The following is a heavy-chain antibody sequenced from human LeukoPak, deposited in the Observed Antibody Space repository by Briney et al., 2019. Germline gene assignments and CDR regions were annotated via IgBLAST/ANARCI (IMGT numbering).Heavy chain of an antibody. Sequence: PGGSLRLSCAASGFTFSDHYIDWVRQAPGKGLEWVSRTRNKVNSYTTAYAASVTGRFTVSRDDSSNSVYLQMNSLKIEDTAVYYCARSMYGEGRRIIDFDYWGQGSLLTVSS. CDR3: ARSMYGEGRRIIDFDY. D-gene: IGHD4/OR15-4a*01. J-gene: IGHJ4*02. V-gene: IGHV3-72*01. CDR1: GFTFSDHY. CDR2: TRNKVNSYTT.